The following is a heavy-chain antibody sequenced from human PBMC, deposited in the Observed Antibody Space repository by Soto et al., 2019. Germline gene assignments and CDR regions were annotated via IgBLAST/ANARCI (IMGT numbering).Heavy chain of an antibody. Sequence: QVQLQESGPGLVKPSETLSLTCTVSGGSITTYYWSWIRQPPGKGLEWIGYIHYEGSTNYNPSLKSRVTILVDTSQIQFSLKLTSVTDADTAVYFCARGRRSGWYHLDSWGQGTLVTVSS. CDR3: ARGRRSGWYHLDS. CDR1: GGSITTYY. V-gene: IGHV4-59*01. J-gene: IGHJ4*02. CDR2: IHYEGST. D-gene: IGHD6-19*01.